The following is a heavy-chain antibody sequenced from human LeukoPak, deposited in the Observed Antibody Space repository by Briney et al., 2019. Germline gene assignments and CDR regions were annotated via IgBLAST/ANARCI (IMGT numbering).Heavy chain of an antibody. CDR1: GGSISSYY. CDR2: IYTSGST. Sequence: SETLSLTCTVSGGSISSYYWSWIRQPAGKGLEWIGRIYTSGSTNYNPSLKSRVTMSVDTSKNQFSLKLSSVTAADTAVYCCARSCSSTSCYYLFDYWGQGTLVTVSS. J-gene: IGHJ4*02. D-gene: IGHD2-2*01. CDR3: ARSCSSTSCYYLFDY. V-gene: IGHV4-4*07.